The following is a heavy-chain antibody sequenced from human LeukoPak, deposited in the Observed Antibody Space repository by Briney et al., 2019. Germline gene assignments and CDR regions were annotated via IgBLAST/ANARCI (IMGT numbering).Heavy chain of an antibody. CDR3: ARVYGAFDWLRNRFDY. D-gene: IGHD3-9*01. J-gene: IGHJ4*02. V-gene: IGHV1-2*06. CDR1: GYTFTGYY. Sequence: ASVKVSCKASGYTFTGYYMHWVRQAPGQGLEWMGRINPNSGGTNYAQKFQGRVTMTTDTSTSTAYMELRSLRSDDTAVYYCARVYGAFDWLRNRFDYWGQGTLVTVSS. CDR2: INPNSGGT.